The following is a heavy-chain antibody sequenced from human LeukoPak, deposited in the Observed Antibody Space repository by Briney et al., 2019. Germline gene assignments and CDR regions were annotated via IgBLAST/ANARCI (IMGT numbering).Heavy chain of an antibody. V-gene: IGHV3-21*01. CDR1: GFTFSSYS. D-gene: IGHD6-25*01. J-gene: IGHJ3*02. CDR3: ARPLSGSHLAFDI. Sequence: PGGSLRLSCAASGFTFSSYSMNWVRQAPGKGLEWVSSISSSSSYIYYADSVKGRFTISRDNAKNSLYLQMNSLRAEDTAVYYCARPLSGSHLAFDIWGQGTMVTVSS. CDR2: ISSSSSYI.